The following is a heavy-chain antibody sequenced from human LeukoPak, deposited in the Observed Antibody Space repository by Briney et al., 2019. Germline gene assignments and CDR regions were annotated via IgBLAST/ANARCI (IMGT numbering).Heavy chain of an antibody. D-gene: IGHD2-2*01. CDR2: ISYDGSNK. CDR3: ATSPSVVVVPAAMVY. CDR1: GFTFSSYG. J-gene: IGHJ4*02. Sequence: PGGSLRLSCAASGFTFSSYGMHWVRQAPGKGLEWVAVISYDGSNKYYADSVKGRFTISRDNSKNTLYLQVNSLRAEDTAVYYCATSPSVVVVPAAMVYWGQGTLVTVSS. V-gene: IGHV3-30*03.